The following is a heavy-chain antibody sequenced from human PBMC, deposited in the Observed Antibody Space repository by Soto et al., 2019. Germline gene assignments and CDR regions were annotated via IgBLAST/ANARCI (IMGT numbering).Heavy chain of an antibody. CDR3: AKDDQLNCAGDCHPGFY. J-gene: IGHJ4*02. V-gene: IGHV3-53*05. Sequence: GGSLRLSCAASGFTVSSNYMSWVRQAPGKGLEWVSVIYSGGSTYYADSVKGRFTISRDNSKNTLYLQMNSLRAEDTAVYYCAKDDQLNCAGDCHPGFYWGQGTLVTVSS. CDR1: GFTVSSNY. CDR2: IYSGGST. D-gene: IGHD2-21*02.